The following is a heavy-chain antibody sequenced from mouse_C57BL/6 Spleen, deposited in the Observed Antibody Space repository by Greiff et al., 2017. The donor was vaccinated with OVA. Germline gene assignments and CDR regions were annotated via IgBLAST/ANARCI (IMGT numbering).Heavy chain of an antibody. V-gene: IGHV1-15*01. Sequence: VQLQQSGAELVRPGASVTLSCKASGYTFTDYEMHWVKQTPVHGLAWIGAIDPETGGTAYNQKFKGKAILTADKSSSTAYMELRSLTSEDSAVYYCTRSTTVVVFDYWGQGTTLTVSS. CDR1: GYTFTDYE. J-gene: IGHJ2*01. CDR2: IDPETGGT. CDR3: TRSTTVVVFDY. D-gene: IGHD1-1*01.